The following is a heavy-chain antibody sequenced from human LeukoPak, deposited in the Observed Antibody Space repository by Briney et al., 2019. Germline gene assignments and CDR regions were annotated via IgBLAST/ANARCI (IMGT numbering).Heavy chain of an antibody. CDR1: GFTFSGSA. Sequence: PGWSLRLSCAASGFTFSGSAMHWVRQASGKGLDWVGRIRSKAHNYATTYAASVKGRFTISRDDSKNTAYLQMNSLKTEDPAVYYCTRRAQWNYPFDYWGQGTLVTVSS. J-gene: IGHJ4*02. CDR2: IRSKAHNYAT. D-gene: IGHD1-7*01. V-gene: IGHV3-73*01. CDR3: TRRAQWNYPFDY.